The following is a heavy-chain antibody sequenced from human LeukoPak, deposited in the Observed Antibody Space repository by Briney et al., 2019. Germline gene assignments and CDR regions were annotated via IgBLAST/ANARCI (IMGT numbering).Heavy chain of an antibody. D-gene: IGHD3-10*01. Sequence: GGSLRLSCAASGFTFSSYSMNWVRQAPGKGLEWVSAISGSGGSTYYADSVKGRFTISRDNSKNTLYLQMNSLRAEDTAVYYCAKTLEFVIPKTFDYWGQGTLVTVPS. CDR2: ISGSGGST. V-gene: IGHV3-23*01. CDR3: AKTLEFVIPKTFDY. J-gene: IGHJ4*02. CDR1: GFTFSSYS.